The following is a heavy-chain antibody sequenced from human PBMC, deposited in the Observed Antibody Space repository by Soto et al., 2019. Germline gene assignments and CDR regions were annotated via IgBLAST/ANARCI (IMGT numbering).Heavy chain of an antibody. CDR1: GFTFDDYA. J-gene: IGHJ6*03. Sequence: DVQLVESGGDLVQPGRSLRLSCTASGFTFDDYAVSWFRQAPGRGLEWVGFIRSKTYGGTTEYAASVKGRFTISRDGSKNIAYLQMNSLKIEDTAVYYCSRGSVLVLTVYATAYMDVWGKGTTVTVSS. D-gene: IGHD2-8*01. CDR2: IRSKTYGGTT. V-gene: IGHV3-49*01. CDR3: SRGSVLVLTVYATAYMDV.